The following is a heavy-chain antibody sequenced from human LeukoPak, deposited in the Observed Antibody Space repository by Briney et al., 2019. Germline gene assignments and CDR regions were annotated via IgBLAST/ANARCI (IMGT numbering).Heavy chain of an antibody. Sequence: PGGSLRLSCAASGFTFSSYGMHWVRQAPGKGLEWVAVISYDGSNKYYADSVKGRFTISRDNSKNTLYLQMNSLRAEDTAVYYCAKDQVLAAAGPGGFYYYGMDVWGQGTTVAVSS. V-gene: IGHV3-30*18. CDR3: AKDQVLAAAGPGGFYYYGMDV. D-gene: IGHD6-13*01. J-gene: IGHJ6*02. CDR2: ISYDGSNK. CDR1: GFTFSSYG.